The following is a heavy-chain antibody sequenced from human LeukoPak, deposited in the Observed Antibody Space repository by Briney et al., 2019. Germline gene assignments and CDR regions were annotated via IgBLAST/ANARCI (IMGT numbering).Heavy chain of an antibody. J-gene: IGHJ4*02. CDR2: ISYDGSNK. CDR3: ARDRSPYTIAAAGTVDY. D-gene: IGHD6-13*01. V-gene: IGHV3-30*04. Sequence: GRSLRLSCAASGFTFSDYTLHWVRQAPGKGLEWVAVISYDGSNKYYADSVKGRFTISRDNSKNTLYLQVNSLRAEDTAVYYCARDRSPYTIAAAGTVDYWGQGTLVTVSS. CDR1: GFTFSDYT.